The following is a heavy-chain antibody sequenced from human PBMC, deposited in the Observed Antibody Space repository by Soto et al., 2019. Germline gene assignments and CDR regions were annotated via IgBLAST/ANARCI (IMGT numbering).Heavy chain of an antibody. CDR3: ARDGLDPVDLDY. Sequence: GSLRLSCAASGFTLSNYWMHWVRQVPGKGLVWVSHINFDGSTTTYADSVKGRFTVSRDNARNALYLQMDSLRVEDTAIYYCARDGLDPVDLDYWGLGTLVTVSS. V-gene: IGHV3-74*01. CDR2: INFDGSTT. CDR1: GFTLSNYW. J-gene: IGHJ4*02.